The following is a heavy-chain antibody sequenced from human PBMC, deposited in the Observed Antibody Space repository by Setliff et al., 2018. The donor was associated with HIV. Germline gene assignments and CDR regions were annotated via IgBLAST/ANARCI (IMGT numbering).Heavy chain of an antibody. Sequence: PSETLSLTCTVSGGSISSGSYYWSWIRQAAGKELEWIGHIYTSETTNYNPSLKSRVTISLDTSNNHFSLKLRSVTATDTAVYYCARVVAATHYYYYYMDVWGKGTTVTVSS. CDR2: IYTSETT. CDR3: ARVVAATHYYYYYMDV. V-gene: IGHV4-61*09. J-gene: IGHJ6*03. D-gene: IGHD2-15*01. CDR1: GGSISSGSYY.